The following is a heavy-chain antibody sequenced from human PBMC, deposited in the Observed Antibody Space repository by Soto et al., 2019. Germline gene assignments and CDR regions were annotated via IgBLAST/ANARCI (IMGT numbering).Heavy chain of an antibody. CDR1: GFSFSGDW. CDR3: ASFGSGRQGGYVNNGF. Sequence: GGSLRLACAASGFSFSGDWMAWVRQAPGKGLEWVASIKEDGSEQGYVDSVEGRFSISRDNAMNSLYLQMNSLRAEDTAVYYCASFGSGRQGGYVNNGFWAQRTLVTVSS. J-gene: IGHJ1*01. V-gene: IGHV3-7*05. CDR2: IKEDGSEQ. D-gene: IGHD5-12*01.